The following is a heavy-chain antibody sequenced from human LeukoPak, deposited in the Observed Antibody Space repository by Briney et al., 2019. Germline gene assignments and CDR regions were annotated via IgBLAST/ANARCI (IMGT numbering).Heavy chain of an antibody. CDR2: IYPDSGGT. D-gene: IGHD3-10*01. Sequence: AASVPVSCKASGYTFTDYYMHWVRQAPGHGLEWMGWIYPDSGGTNSAQKFQGRVTMTRDTSISTAYMGLSRLTSDDTAVYYCARGRSDYYLDSWGQGTLVTVSS. CDR1: GYTFTDYY. J-gene: IGHJ4*02. V-gene: IGHV1-2*02. CDR3: ARGRSDYYLDS.